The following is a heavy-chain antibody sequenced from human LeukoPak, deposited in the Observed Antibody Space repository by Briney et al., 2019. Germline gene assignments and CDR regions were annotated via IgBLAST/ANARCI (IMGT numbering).Heavy chain of an antibody. CDR1: GYTFTGYY. Sequence: ASVKVSCKASGYTFTGYYMHWVRQAPGQGLEWMGWINPNSGGTNYAQKFQGRVTMTRDTSISTAYMELSRLRSDDTAVYYCARDVVVVAAEYYYYYYGMDVWGQGTTVTVSS. CDR2: INPNSGGT. V-gene: IGHV1-2*02. CDR3: ARDVVVVAAEYYYYYYGMDV. J-gene: IGHJ6*02. D-gene: IGHD2-15*01.